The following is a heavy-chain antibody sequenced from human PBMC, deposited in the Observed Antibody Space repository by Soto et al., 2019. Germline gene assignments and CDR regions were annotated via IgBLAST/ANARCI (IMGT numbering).Heavy chain of an antibody. CDR2: INPNSGGT. Sequence: GASVKVSCKASGYTFTGYYMRWVRQAPGQGLEWMGWINPNSGGTNYAQKFQGRVTMTRDTSISTAYMELSRLRSDDTAVYYCARDDSSGYSYFDYWGQGTLVTAPQ. D-gene: IGHD3-22*01. V-gene: IGHV1-2*02. CDR3: ARDDSSGYSYFDY. CDR1: GYTFTGYY. J-gene: IGHJ4*02.